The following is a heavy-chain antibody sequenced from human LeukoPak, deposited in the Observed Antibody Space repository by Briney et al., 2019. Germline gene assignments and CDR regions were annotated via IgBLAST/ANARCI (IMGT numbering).Heavy chain of an antibody. D-gene: IGHD7-27*01. V-gene: IGHV3-30*18. CDR1: GFTFSTYG. CDR3: VKDWGNWGYGYYFDH. Sequence: GGSPRLSCAASGFTFSTYGMHWVRQAPGKGLEWVAVVSYDGSNKYYADSVKGRFTISRDNSKNTLYLQMNSLRAEDTAVYYCVKDWGNWGYGYYFDHWGQGTLVTVSS. J-gene: IGHJ4*02. CDR2: VSYDGSNK.